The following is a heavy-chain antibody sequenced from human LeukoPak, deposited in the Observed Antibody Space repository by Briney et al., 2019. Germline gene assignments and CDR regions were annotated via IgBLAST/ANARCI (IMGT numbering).Heavy chain of an antibody. Sequence: PSETLSLTCTVSGGSISSYYWSWIRQPPGKGLEWIGFGHSSGSTFYNPSLNSRVTLSVDTSKNQFSLKLTSVTAADTAMYYCARWGDASALRIHGFDIWGQGTMVTVSS. J-gene: IGHJ3*02. CDR2: GHSSGST. D-gene: IGHD3-10*01. CDR1: GGSISSYY. V-gene: IGHV4-59*01. CDR3: ARWGDASALRIHGFDI.